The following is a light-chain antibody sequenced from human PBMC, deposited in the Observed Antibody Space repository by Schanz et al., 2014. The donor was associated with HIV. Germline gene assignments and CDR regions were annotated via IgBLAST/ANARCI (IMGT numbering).Light chain of an antibody. CDR3: QQYGVSPFT. J-gene: IGKJ3*01. CDR2: GAS. Sequence: EIVLTQSPGTLSLFPGERAALSCRASQTITSNFLAWYQQRPGQAPRLLIYGASSRATGIPDRFSGSGSGTDFTLTISRLEPEDFAVYYCQQYGVSPFTFGPGTTVDIK. V-gene: IGKV3-20*01. CDR1: QTITSNF.